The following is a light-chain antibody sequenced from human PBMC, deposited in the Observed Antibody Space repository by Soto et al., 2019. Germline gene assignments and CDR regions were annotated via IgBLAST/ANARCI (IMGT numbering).Light chain of an antibody. V-gene: IGLV2-23*01. CDR3: CSYAGSRV. J-gene: IGLJ3*02. CDR1: SSDVGSYNL. Sequence: QSALTQPASVSGSPGQSITISCTGTSSDVGSYNLVSWYQHHPGKAPKLMIYEGSKLPSGVSNRFSGSKSGNPASLTISGLQAEDEADYYCCSYAGSRVFGGGTKLTVL. CDR2: EGS.